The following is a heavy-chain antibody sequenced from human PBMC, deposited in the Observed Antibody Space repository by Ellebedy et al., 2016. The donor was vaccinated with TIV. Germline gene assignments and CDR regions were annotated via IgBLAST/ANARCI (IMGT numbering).Heavy chain of an antibody. J-gene: IGHJ4*02. V-gene: IGHV3-11*06. Sequence: GESLKIPCAAPGFTFSDYYMNWIRQPPGKGLEWVSYIGSSSTHTNYADSVKGRFTISRDNAKNSLYLQMNSLRAEDTALYYCARDAAPGAPNFFDHWGRGTLVTVSS. D-gene: IGHD3-10*01. CDR1: GFTFSDYY. CDR3: ARDAAPGAPNFFDH. CDR2: IGSSSTHT.